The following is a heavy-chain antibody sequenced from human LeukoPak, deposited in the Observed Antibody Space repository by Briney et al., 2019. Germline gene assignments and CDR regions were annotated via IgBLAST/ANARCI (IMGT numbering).Heavy chain of an antibody. D-gene: IGHD2-21*02. CDR2: INSYGSST. CDR1: GFRFSNYW. J-gene: IGHJ3*02. V-gene: IGHV3-74*01. CDR3: AKIPIAIVVVTARYAFDI. Sequence: TGGSLRLSCGASGFRFSNYWMHWVRQAPGKGLVWVSRINSYGSSTTYADSVKRRFTSSRDNSKNTLYLQMNSLRAEDTAVYYCAKIPIAIVVVTARYAFDIWGQGTMVTVSS.